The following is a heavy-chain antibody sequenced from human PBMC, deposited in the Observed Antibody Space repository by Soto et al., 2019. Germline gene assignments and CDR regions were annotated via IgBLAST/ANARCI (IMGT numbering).Heavy chain of an antibody. J-gene: IGHJ2*01. CDR2: IIPIFGTA. CDR3: ARVVTVVKSFHYWYVDL. Sequence: QVQLVQSGAEVKKPGSSVKVSCKASGGTFSSYAISWVRQAPGQGLEWMGGIIPIFGTANYAQKFQGRVTITADXSXSXXYMELSSLRSEDTAVYYCARVVTVVKSFHYWYVDLWGRGTLVTVSS. V-gene: IGHV1-69*12. D-gene: IGHD2-15*01. CDR1: GGTFSSYA.